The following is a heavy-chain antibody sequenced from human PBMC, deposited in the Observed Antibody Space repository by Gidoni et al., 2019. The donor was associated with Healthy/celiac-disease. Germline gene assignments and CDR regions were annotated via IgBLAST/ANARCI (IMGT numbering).Heavy chain of an antibody. V-gene: IGHV2-26*01. D-gene: IGHD4-17*01. CDR2: IFSNDEK. CDR3: ARIMESGDDYGDYERWFDP. Sequence: QVTLKESGPVLVKPTETLTLTCTVSGFSLSNARMGVSWIRQPPGKALEWLAHIFSNDEKSYSTSLKSRLTISKDTSKSQVVLTMTNMDPVDTATYYCARIMESGDDYGDYERWFDPWGQGTLVTVSS. CDR1: GFSLSNARMG. J-gene: IGHJ5*02.